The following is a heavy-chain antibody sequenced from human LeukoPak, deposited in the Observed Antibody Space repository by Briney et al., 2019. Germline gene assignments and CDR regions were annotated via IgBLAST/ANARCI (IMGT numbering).Heavy chain of an antibody. CDR1: GYTFTDYD. Sequence: ASVKVSCKASGYTFTDYDINWVRQATGQGLEWMGWMNPNNGYTGFAQKFQGRVSITRDTSISTAYMELSTLRSEDTAVYYCARYRSVTTVVTSYYYYYYMDVWGKGTTVTVSS. CDR2: MNPNNGYT. J-gene: IGHJ6*03. D-gene: IGHD4-23*01. CDR3: ARYRSVTTVVTSYYYYYYMDV. V-gene: IGHV1-8*03.